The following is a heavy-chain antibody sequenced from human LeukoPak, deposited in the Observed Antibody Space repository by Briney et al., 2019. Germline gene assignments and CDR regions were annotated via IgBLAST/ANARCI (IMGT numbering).Heavy chain of an antibody. V-gene: IGHV3-21*01. Sequence: GGSLRLSCAASGLTFSSYRMNWVRQAPGKGLEWVSSTSSSGNYIYYAGSVKGRFTISRDNAKNSLYLQMNSLRAEDTAVYYCARSGGGMDDYWGQGTLVTVSS. CDR3: ARSGGGMDDY. CDR2: TSSSGNYI. CDR1: GLTFSSYR. J-gene: IGHJ4*02. D-gene: IGHD3-16*01.